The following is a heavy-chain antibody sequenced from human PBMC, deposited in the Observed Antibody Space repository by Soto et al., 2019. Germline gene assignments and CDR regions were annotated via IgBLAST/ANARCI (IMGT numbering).Heavy chain of an antibody. V-gene: IGHV3-9*01. CDR2: VSWNSGSI. Sequence: PGRSLRLSCAASGFTFDDYAMHWVRQAPGKGLEWVSGVSWNSGSIGYADSVKGRFTISRDNAKNSLYLQMNSLRAEDTALYYCAKMTTGTTLGYFDYWGQGTLVTVSS. CDR3: AKMTTGTTLGYFDY. J-gene: IGHJ4*02. D-gene: IGHD1-1*01. CDR1: GFTFDDYA.